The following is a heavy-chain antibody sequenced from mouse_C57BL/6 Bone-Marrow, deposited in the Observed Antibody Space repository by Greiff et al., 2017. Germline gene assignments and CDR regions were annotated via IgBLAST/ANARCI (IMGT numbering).Heavy chain of an antibody. Sequence: EVQLQQSGPELVKPGASVKMSCKASGYTFTDYNMHWVKQSHGKSLEWIGYINPNNGGTSYNQKFKGKATLTVNKSSSTAYMELRSLTSEDSAVYYCARRQLRLTWFAYWGQGTLVTVSA. D-gene: IGHD3-2*02. V-gene: IGHV1-22*01. J-gene: IGHJ3*01. CDR2: INPNNGGT. CDR1: GYTFTDYN. CDR3: ARRQLRLTWFAY.